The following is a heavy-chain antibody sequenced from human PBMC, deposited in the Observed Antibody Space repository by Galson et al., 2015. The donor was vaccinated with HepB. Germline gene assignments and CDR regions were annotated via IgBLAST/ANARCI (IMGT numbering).Heavy chain of an antibody. CDR1: GFTFSSYA. J-gene: IGHJ5*02. D-gene: IGHD3-16*02. V-gene: IGHV3-23*01. Sequence: SLRLSCAASGFTFSSYAMSWVRQAPGKGLEWVSAISGSGGSTYYADSVKGRFTISRDNSKDTLYLQMNSLRAEDTAVYYCAKAPRRLSSNWFDPWGQGTLVTVSS. CDR3: AKAPRRLSSNWFDP. CDR2: ISGSGGST.